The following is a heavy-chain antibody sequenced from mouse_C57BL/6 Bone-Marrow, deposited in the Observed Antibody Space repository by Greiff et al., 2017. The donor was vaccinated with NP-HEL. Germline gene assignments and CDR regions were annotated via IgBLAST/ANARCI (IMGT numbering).Heavy chain of an antibody. V-gene: IGHV5-9-1*02. J-gene: IGHJ4*01. CDR1: GFTFSSYA. CDR3: TRDDGYYEDAMDY. CDR2: ISSGGDYI. Sequence: EVQRVESGEGLVKPGGSLKLSCAASGFTFSSYAMSWVRQTPEKRLEWVAYISSGGDYIYYADTVKGRFTISRDNARNTLYLQMSSLKSEDTAMYYCTRDDGYYEDAMDYWGQGTSVTVSS. D-gene: IGHD2-3*01.